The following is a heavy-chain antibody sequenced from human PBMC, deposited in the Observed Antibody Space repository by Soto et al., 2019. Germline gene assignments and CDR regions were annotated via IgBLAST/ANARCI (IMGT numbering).Heavy chain of an antibody. Sequence: QVQLQESGPGLVKPLETLSLTCSVSGGSISDYHWSWIRQPPGKGLQWLGYINFKGITNYNPSFKSSVSLSVYTSRHQASLMPTSVIAADTAAYFCARDRVASGGYFGMEVWGRGTMVIVSS. V-gene: IGHV4-59*01. CDR2: INFKGIT. J-gene: IGHJ6*02. D-gene: IGHD3-10*01. CDR3: ARDRVASGGYFGMEV. CDR1: GGSISDYH.